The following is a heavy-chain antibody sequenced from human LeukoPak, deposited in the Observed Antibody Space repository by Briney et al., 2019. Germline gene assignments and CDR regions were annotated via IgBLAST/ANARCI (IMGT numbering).Heavy chain of an antibody. CDR2: IYTSGST. CDR1: GGSISNYY. D-gene: IGHD3-10*01. J-gene: IGHJ5*02. CDR3: ARDEVLLWFGELLFNWFDP. V-gene: IGHV4-4*07. Sequence: PSETLSLTCTVSGGSISNYYWSWIRQPAGKGLERIGRIYTSGSTNYNPSLKSRVTMSVDTSKNQFSLKLSSVTAADTAVYYCARDEVLLWFGELLFNWFDPWGQGTLVTVSS.